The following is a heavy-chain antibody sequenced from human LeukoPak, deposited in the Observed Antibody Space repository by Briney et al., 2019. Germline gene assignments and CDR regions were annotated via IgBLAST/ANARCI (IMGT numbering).Heavy chain of an antibody. J-gene: IGHJ4*02. Sequence: ASVKVSCKASGGTFSSFAISWVRQAPGQGLEWMGGIIPIFGTANYAQKFQGRVTITADESTSTAYMELSSLRSEDTAVYYCARGCKTTVTIFDYWGQGTLVTVSS. V-gene: IGHV1-69*01. CDR1: GGTFSSFA. CDR2: IIPIFGTA. CDR3: ARGCKTTVTIFDY. D-gene: IGHD4-17*01.